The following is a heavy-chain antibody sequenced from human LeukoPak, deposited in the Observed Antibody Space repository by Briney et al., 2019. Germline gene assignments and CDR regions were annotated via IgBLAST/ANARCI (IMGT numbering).Heavy chain of an antibody. J-gene: IGHJ4*02. CDR1: GYTFTNYY. CDR2: IIPIFGTA. Sequence: ASVKVSCKASGYTFTNYYIHWVRQAPGQGLEWMGGIIPIFGTANYAQKFQGRVTMTRNTSISTAYMELSSLRSEDTAVYYCARGLGRSKYFDYWGQGTLVTVSS. CDR3: ARGLGRSKYFDY. V-gene: IGHV1-8*01.